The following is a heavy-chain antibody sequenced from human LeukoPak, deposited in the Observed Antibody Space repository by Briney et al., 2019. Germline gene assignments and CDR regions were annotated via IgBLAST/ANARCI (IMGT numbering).Heavy chain of an antibody. CDR3: ARAPYSSSWFDY. Sequence: GGSLRLSCAASGNYWMHWVRQVPGKGLVWVSHINSDGSSTSYADSVKGRFTISRDNAKNTLYLQMNSLRAEDTAVYYCARAPYSSSWFDYWGQGTLVTVSS. D-gene: IGHD6-13*01. J-gene: IGHJ4*02. V-gene: IGHV3-74*01. CDR1: GNYW. CDR2: INSDGSST.